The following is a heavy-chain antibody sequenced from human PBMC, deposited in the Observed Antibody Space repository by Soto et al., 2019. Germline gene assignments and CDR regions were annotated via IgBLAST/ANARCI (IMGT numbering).Heavy chain of an antibody. CDR3: VQTTGWPGFDF. V-gene: IGHV3-53*01. CDR1: GFAVSSKY. J-gene: IGHJ4*02. D-gene: IGHD6-19*01. CDR2: IYGGGTT. Sequence: EVQLVESGGGLIQPGGSLRLSCAASGFAVSSKYMTWVRQAPGKGLEWVSWIYGGGTTYYADSVKGRFTISRDTSKNTLYLQMNSLRAEDTAVYYCVQTTGWPGFDFWGQGTQVPVAS.